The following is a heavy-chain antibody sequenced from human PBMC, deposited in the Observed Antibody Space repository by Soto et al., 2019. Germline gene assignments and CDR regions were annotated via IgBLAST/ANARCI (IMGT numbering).Heavy chain of an antibody. CDR3: ARVDGSGTFSFFDS. V-gene: IGHV4-61*01. CDR2: LYYIGRS. Sequence: SETLSLTCNVSGDSIRSANYFWSWIRQTPGKGLEWIGYLYYIGRSTYNPSLESRVTISLATSKIQFSLRLTSVTAADTAVYYCARVDGSGTFSFFDSWGHGTLVTVSS. CDR1: GDSIRSANYF. J-gene: IGHJ4*01. D-gene: IGHD3-10*01.